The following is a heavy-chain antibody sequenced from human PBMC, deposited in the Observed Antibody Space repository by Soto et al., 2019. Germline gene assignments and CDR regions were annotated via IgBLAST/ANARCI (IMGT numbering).Heavy chain of an antibody. V-gene: IGHV3-7*03. CDR2: IDRDGSDQ. J-gene: IGHJ4*02. D-gene: IGHD1-7*01. CDR3: VRGTLTPGLDN. Sequence: WGSLRLSCAASGFTFTSYWINFFRQAPGKGLEWVANIDRDGSDQNYVDSVKGRFTISRDNAKNSLYLQINSLRVEDTAVYYCVRGTLTPGLDNWGQGSRVTVSS. CDR1: GFTFTSYW.